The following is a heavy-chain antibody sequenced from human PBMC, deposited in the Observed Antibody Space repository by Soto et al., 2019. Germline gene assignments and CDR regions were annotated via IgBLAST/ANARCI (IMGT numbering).Heavy chain of an antibody. CDR1: GFPFSSFN. Sequence: QEHLVESGGGVVQPGGSLRLSCAASGFPFSSFNMHGVRQAPGKGLAGVAARLYAGSKENYPDSVRGRFTISRDNSKNTLFLQLGSLTVEDTAVYYCAKESSPWHFFYYMDVWGKGTTVTVSS. V-gene: IGHV3-33*03. CDR2: RLYAGSKE. CDR3: AKESSPWHFFYYMDV. J-gene: IGHJ6*03. D-gene: IGHD6-19*01.